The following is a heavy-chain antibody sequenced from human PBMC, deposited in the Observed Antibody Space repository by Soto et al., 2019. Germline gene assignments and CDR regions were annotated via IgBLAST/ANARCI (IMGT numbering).Heavy chain of an antibody. Sequence: QLQLQESGPGLVKPSETLSLTCTVSGGSISSSSYYWGWIRQPPGKGLEWIGSIYYSGSTYYNPSLKSRVTISVDTSKTQFSLKLSSVTAADTAVYYCARLGRIDSSGYEYAFDIWGQGTMVTVSS. CDR3: ARLGRIDSSGYEYAFDI. CDR2: IYYSGST. CDR1: GGSISSSSYY. V-gene: IGHV4-39*01. J-gene: IGHJ3*02. D-gene: IGHD3-22*01.